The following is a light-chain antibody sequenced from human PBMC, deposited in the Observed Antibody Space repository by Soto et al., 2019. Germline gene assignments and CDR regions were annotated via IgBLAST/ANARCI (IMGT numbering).Light chain of an antibody. Sequence: EIVLTQSPGTLSLSPGERATLSCRASQSVSSTYVAWYQQKPGQAPSLLIYGASSRATGIPDRFSGSGSGTDFALTISRLEPEDFAVYYCQHYGSSAWTFGQGTKVEIK. J-gene: IGKJ1*01. CDR3: QHYGSSAWT. V-gene: IGKV3-20*01. CDR1: QSVSSTY. CDR2: GAS.